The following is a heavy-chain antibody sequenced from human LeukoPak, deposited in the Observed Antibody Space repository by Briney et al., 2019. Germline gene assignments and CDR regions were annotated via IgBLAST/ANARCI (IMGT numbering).Heavy chain of an antibody. V-gene: IGHV3-33*01. CDR2: IWYDGSNK. Sequence: GRSLRLSCAASGFTFSSYGMHWVRQAPGKGLEWVAVIWYDGSNKYYADSVKGRFTISRDNSKDTLYLQMNSLRAEDTAVYHCAREYDFWSGYPDYWGQGTLVTVSS. D-gene: IGHD3-3*01. CDR1: GFTFSSYG. CDR3: AREYDFWSGYPDY. J-gene: IGHJ4*02.